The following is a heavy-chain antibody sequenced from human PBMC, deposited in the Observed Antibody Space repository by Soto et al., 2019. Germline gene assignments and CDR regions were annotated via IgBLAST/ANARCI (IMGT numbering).Heavy chain of an antibody. D-gene: IGHD5-12*01. V-gene: IGHV3-64*02. CDR3: ARSRDGYNLLDY. J-gene: IGHJ4*02. Sequence: GGSLRLSCAASGFTFNSYILHWVRQAPGKGLEHVSIITSNGDSTFYTDTVKGRFTISRDNSKNTLYLQMGSLRAEDMAVYYCARSRDGYNLLDYWGQGTLVIVSS. CDR2: ITSNGDST. CDR1: GFTFNSYI.